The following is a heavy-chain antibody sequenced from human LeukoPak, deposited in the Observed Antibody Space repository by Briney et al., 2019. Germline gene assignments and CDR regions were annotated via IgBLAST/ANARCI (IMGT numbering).Heavy chain of an antibody. V-gene: IGHV1-46*01. CDR2: INPSGGST. J-gene: IGHJ3*02. D-gene: IGHD4-17*01. Sequence: ASVKVSCKASGDTFTSYYMHWVRQAPGQGLEWMGIINPSGGSTSYAQKFQGRVTITRDTSTSTVYMELSSLRSEDTAVYYCARVVVGDIAAFDIWGQGTMVTVSS. CDR3: ARVVVGDIAAFDI. CDR1: GDTFTSYY.